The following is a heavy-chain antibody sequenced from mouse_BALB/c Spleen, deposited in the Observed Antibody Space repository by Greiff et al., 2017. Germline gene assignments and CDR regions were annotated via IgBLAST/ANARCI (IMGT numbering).Heavy chain of an antibody. CDR3: ANYYGSSRPWFAY. CDR2: ISYDGSN. D-gene: IGHD1-1*01. CDR1: GYSITSGYY. J-gene: IGHJ3*01. Sequence: QSGPGLVKPSQSLSLTCSVTGYSITSGYYWNWIRQFPGNKLEWMGYISYDGSNNYNPSLKNRISITRDTSKNQFFLKLNSVTTEDTATYYCANYYGSSRPWFAYWGQGTLVTVSA. V-gene: IGHV3-6*02.